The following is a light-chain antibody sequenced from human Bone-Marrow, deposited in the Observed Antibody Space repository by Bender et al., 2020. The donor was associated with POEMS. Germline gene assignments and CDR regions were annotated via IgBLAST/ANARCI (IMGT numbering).Light chain of an antibody. Sequence: QSALTQPASVSGSPGQSITISCTGTSSDVGAYNHVAWFQQHPGKVPKLMIYDVSDRPSGVSNRFSGSKSGNTASLTISGLQTVDEADYFCSSYTATNTAYVFGTGTKVTVL. J-gene: IGLJ1*01. CDR3: SSYTATNTAYV. V-gene: IGLV2-14*01. CDR2: DVS. CDR1: SSDVGAYNH.